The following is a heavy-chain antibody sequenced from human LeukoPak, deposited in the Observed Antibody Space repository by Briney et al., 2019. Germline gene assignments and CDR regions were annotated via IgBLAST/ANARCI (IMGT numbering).Heavy chain of an antibody. V-gene: IGHV4-61*09. CDR1: GDSLTSGSRY. CDR3: ARCMSELDYGDYAYYYHMDV. J-gene: IGHJ6*04. D-gene: IGHD4-17*01. Sequence: SETLSLTCTVSGDSLTSGSRYWSWIRQPAGKGLEWIGHFYSSTRTTYNPSLESRVTISGDTAKNQFSLRLDSVTAADTAVYFCARCMSELDYGDYAYYYHMDVWGKGTTVTVSS. CDR2: FYSSTRT.